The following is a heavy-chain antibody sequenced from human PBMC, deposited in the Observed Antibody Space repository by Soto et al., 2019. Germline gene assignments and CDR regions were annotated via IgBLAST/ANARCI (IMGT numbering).Heavy chain of an antibody. CDR2: IYYSGST. D-gene: IGHD6-13*01. J-gene: IGHJ5*02. Sequence: QVQLQESGPGLVKPSQTLSLTCTVSGGSISSGDYYWSWIRQPPGKGLEWIGYIYYSGSTYYNPSLKRRVTISVDTSKNQFSLKLSSVTAADTAVYYCARAGDSSSWYGGGWFDPWGQGTLVTVSS. CDR1: GGSISSGDYY. V-gene: IGHV4-30-4*01. CDR3: ARAGDSSSWYGGGWFDP.